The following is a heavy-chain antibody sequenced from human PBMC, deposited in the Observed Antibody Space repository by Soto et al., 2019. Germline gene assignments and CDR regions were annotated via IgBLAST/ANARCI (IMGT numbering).Heavy chain of an antibody. J-gene: IGHJ5*02. V-gene: IGHV3-15*01. CDR1: GFTFSHAW. CDR2: IKSKADGEAK. Sequence: GGSLRLSCAASGFTFSHAWMSWVRQAPGKGLEWVGRIKSKADGEAKDYGAPVRGRFTISRDDAKDTLYLQMNSLRIEDTAVYYCCVVKRLDQYSTSGYWFDPWGPGTLVTVSS. CDR3: CVVKRLDQYSTSGYWFDP. D-gene: IGHD2-15*01.